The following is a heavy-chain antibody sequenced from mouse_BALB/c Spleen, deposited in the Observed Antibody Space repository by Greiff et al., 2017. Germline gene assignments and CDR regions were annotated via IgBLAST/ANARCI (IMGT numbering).Heavy chain of an antibody. Sequence: DVQLVESGGGLVQPGGSRKLSCAASGFTFSSFGMHWVRQAPEKGLEWVAYISSGSSTIYYADTVKGRFTISRDNPKNTLFLQMTSLRSEDTAMYYCARGSDYYGSSYGWYFDVWGAGTTVTVSS. D-gene: IGHD1-1*01. V-gene: IGHV5-17*02. CDR3: ARGSDYYGSSYGWYFDV. CDR2: ISSGSSTI. J-gene: IGHJ1*01. CDR1: GFTFSSFG.